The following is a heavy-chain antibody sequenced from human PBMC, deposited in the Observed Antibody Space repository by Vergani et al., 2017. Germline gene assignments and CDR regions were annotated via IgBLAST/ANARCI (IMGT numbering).Heavy chain of an antibody. Sequence: QLQLQESGPGLVKPSETLSLTCTVSGGSISSSSYYWGWLRQPPGKGLEWIGSIYYSGSTYYNPSLKSRVTISVDTSKNQFSLKLSSVTAADTAVYYCATGRYSSGCFDYWGQGTLVTVSS. J-gene: IGHJ4*02. CDR2: IYYSGST. CDR3: ATGRYSSGCFDY. CDR1: GGSISSSSYY. D-gene: IGHD6-19*01. V-gene: IGHV4-39*07.